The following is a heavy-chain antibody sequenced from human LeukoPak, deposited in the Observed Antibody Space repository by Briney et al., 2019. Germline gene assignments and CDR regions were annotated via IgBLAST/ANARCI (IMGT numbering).Heavy chain of an antibody. D-gene: IGHD5-12*01. CDR1: GFTFSSYA. CDR3: AKGDVVTAIFPLDY. V-gene: IGHV3-23*01. CDR2: ISGSGGTT. Sequence: GGSLRLSCAASGFTFSSYAMSWVRQAPGKGLEWVPGISGSGGTTYYADSVQGRFTISRDNSKKTLFLQMSSLRAEDTAVYYCAKGDVVTAIFPLDYWGQGTLVIVSS. J-gene: IGHJ4*02.